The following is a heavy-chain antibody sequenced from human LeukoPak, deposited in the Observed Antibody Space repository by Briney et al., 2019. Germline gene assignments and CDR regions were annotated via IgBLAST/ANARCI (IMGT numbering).Heavy chain of an antibody. CDR2: INHSGSA. CDR3: ARQYKGSGYYYVRSEPLDY. J-gene: IGHJ4*02. Sequence: SETLSLTCAVYGGSFSGYFWSWIRQPPGKGLEWIGEINHSGSASYNPSLKSRVTISVDTSKNQFSLKLSSVTAADTAVYYCARQYKGSGYYYVRSEPLDYWGQGTLVTVSS. CDR1: GGSFSGYF. V-gene: IGHV4-34*01. D-gene: IGHD3-22*01.